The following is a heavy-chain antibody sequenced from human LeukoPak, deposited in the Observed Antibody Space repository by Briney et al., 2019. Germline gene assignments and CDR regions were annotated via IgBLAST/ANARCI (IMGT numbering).Heavy chain of an antibody. V-gene: IGHV3-30*03. CDR3: HSTSAREDAFDI. CDR2: ISYDGGKK. Sequence: PGGSLRLSCAASGFTFSSFGMHWVRQAPGKGLEWVAVISYDGGKKYLADSVKGRFTISRDNSKNTMYLEMNSLRVEDTALYYCHSTSAREDAFDIWGQGTMVTVSS. CDR1: GFTFSSFG. J-gene: IGHJ3*02. D-gene: IGHD1-26*01.